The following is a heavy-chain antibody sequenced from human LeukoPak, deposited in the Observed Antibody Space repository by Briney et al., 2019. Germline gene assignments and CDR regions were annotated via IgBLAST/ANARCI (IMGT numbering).Heavy chain of an antibody. J-gene: IGHJ6*03. CDR2: INWNGGST. Sequence: GGSLRLSCAASGFTFDDYGMSWVRQAPGKGLEWVSGINWNGGSTGYADSVKGRSTISRDNAKNSLYLQMNSLRAEDTALYYCARVPQPKMTTVVTQGAYYYYYMDVWGKGTTVTVSS. D-gene: IGHD4-23*01. CDR3: ARVPQPKMTTVVTQGAYYYYYMDV. V-gene: IGHV3-20*04. CDR1: GFTFDDYG.